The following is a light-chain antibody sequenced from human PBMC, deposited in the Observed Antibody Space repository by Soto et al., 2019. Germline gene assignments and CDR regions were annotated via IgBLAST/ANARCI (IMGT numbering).Light chain of an antibody. Sequence: QSALTQPRSVSGSPGQSVTISCTGTSNDVGGYNYVSWYQQHPGKAPKVLISDVNKRPSGVPDRFSGSKSGNTASLIISGLQAEDEADYYCCSYAGSSTWVFGGGTKLTV. V-gene: IGLV2-11*01. CDR3: CSYAGSSTWV. J-gene: IGLJ3*02. CDR2: DVN. CDR1: SNDVGGYNY.